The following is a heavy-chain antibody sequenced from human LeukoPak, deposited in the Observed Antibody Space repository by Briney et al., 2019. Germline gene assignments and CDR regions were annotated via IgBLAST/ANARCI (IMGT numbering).Heavy chain of an antibody. CDR1: GFTFSSYS. J-gene: IGHJ4*02. CDR3: ARDRGYCTNGVCYNDY. V-gene: IGHV3-21*01. Sequence: PGGSLRLSCAASGFTFSSYSMNWVRQAPGKGLEWVSSISSSSSCIYYADSVKGRFTISRDNAKNSLYLQMNSLRAEDTAVYYCARDRGYCTNGVCYNDYWGQGTLVTVSS. CDR2: ISSSSSCI. D-gene: IGHD2-8*01.